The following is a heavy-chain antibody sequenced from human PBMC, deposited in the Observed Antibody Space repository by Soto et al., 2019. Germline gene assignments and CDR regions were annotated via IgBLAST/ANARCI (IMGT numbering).Heavy chain of an antibody. CDR2: IYYSGST. CDR3: ARHSTPGPVIAAAGTFDY. CDR1: GGSISSSSYY. D-gene: IGHD6-13*01. Sequence: NPSETLSLTCTVSGGSISSSSYYWGWIRQPPGKGLEWIGSIYYSGSTYYNPSLKSRVTISVDTSKNQFSLKLSSVTAADTAVYYCARHSTPGPVIAAAGTFDYWGQGTLVTVSS. J-gene: IGHJ4*02. V-gene: IGHV4-39*01.